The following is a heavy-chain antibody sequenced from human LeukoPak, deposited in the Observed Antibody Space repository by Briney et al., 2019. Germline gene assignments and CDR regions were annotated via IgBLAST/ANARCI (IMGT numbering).Heavy chain of an antibody. CDR1: GGSISSSSYY. D-gene: IGHD5-12*01. J-gene: IGHJ3*02. CDR2: IYYSGST. Sequence: SETLSLTCTVSGGSISSSSYYWGWIRQPPGRGLEWIGSIYYSGSTYYNPSLKSRVTISVDTSKNQFSLKLTSVTAADTAVYYCASIRYGGYLDAFDIWGQGTMVTVSS. CDR3: ASIRYGGYLDAFDI. V-gene: IGHV4-39*01.